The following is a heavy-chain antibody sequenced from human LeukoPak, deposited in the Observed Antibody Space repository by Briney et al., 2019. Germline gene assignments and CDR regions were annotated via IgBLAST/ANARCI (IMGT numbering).Heavy chain of an antibody. Sequence: SETLSLTCTVSGGSISSYYWSWIRQPAGEGLEWIGRIYTSGSTNYNPSLKSRVTMSVDTSKNQFSLKLSSVTAADTAVYYCARDGGIVGATNKAHAFDIWGQGTMVTVSS. CDR1: GGSISSYY. D-gene: IGHD1-26*01. V-gene: IGHV4-4*07. CDR3: ARDGGIVGATNKAHAFDI. CDR2: IYTSGST. J-gene: IGHJ3*02.